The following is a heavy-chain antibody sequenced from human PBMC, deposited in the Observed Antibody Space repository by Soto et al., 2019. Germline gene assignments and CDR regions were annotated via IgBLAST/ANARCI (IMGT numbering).Heavy chain of an antibody. D-gene: IGHD5-12*01. J-gene: IGHJ2*01. CDR1: GFTFSDHY. CDR3: ATIYGYNASGLYYRYFDL. V-gene: IGHV3-72*01. Sequence: EVQLVESGGGLVQPGGSLRLSCAASGFTFSDHYMDWVRQAPGKGLEWVGRTRNKAYSYTTEYAASVKGRFTISRDDSKNSLNLRMNSLKTADTAVYYCATIYGYNASGLYYRYFDLWGRGTLVTVSS. CDR2: TRNKAYSYTT.